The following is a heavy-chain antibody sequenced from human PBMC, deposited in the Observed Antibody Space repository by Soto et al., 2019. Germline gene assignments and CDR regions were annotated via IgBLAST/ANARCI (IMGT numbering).Heavy chain of an antibody. CDR3: ARAYYYDSFYWFDP. V-gene: IGHV1-2*02. Sequence: ASVKVSCKASGYTFTSYDIYWVRQAPGQGLEWMGWINPNSGGTNYAQKFQGRVTMTRDTSISTAYMELSRLRSDDTAVYYCARAYYYDSFYWFDPWGQGTLVTVSS. J-gene: IGHJ5*02. D-gene: IGHD3-22*01. CDR2: INPNSGGT. CDR1: GYTFTSYD.